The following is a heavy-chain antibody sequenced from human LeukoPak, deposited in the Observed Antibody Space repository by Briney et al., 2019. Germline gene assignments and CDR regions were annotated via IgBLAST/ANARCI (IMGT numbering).Heavy chain of an antibody. J-gene: IGHJ5*02. CDR2: INHSGST. V-gene: IGHV4-34*01. CDR3: ARGAYWFDP. CDR1: GGSFSGYY. Sequence: PSETLSLTCAVYGGSFSGYYWSWIRQPPGKGLEWIGEINHSGSTNYNPSLKSRVTISVDTSKNQFSLKLSSVTAAATAVYYCARGAYWFDPWGQGTLVTVSS.